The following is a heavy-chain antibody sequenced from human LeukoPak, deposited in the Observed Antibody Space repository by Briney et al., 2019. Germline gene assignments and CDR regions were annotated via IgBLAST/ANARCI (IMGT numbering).Heavy chain of an antibody. V-gene: IGHV3-74*01. D-gene: IGHD6-13*01. CDR2: INTDGSTT. J-gene: IGHJ4*02. CDR3: VAAGTFDY. Sequence: GGSLRLSCVVSGFTFSTYWMYWVRQAPGKGSVWVPRINTDGSTTNYADSVKGRFTISRDNTKNTLYLQMNTLRAEDTAVYYCVAAGTFDYWGQGALVTVSS. CDR1: GFTFSTYW.